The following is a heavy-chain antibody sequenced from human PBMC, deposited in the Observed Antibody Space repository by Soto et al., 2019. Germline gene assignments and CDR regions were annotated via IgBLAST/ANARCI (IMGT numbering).Heavy chain of an antibody. CDR3: AHRPGGYMSGWDNGYFDY. V-gene: IGHV2-5*02. D-gene: IGHD6-19*01. J-gene: IGHJ4*02. CDR1: GFSFSTSQVG. Sequence: SGPTLMNPTQTLTLTCTFSGFSFSTSQVGVGWIRQPPGKAQEWLALTYWDDDKRYSPSLRSRLSITKDTSKNQVVLTMTNMDPVDTATYFCAHRPGGYMSGWDNGYFDYWGRGALVTVSS. CDR2: TYWDDDK.